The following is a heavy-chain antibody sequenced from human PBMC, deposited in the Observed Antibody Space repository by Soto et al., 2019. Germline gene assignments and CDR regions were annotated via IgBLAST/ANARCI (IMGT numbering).Heavy chain of an antibody. CDR1: GGYVGSGNFY. J-gene: IGHJ4*02. D-gene: IGHD6-6*01. CDR3: ARHPARASYFDY. V-gene: IGHV4-61*01. CDR2: IYFSGSS. Sequence: LSLTCTVSGGYVGSGNFYWSWIRQPPGKGLEWIGDIYFSGSSFYNPSLKSRLTISLDMSKNQFSLKLSSVTSADTAVYYCARHPARASYFDYWGQGALVTVS.